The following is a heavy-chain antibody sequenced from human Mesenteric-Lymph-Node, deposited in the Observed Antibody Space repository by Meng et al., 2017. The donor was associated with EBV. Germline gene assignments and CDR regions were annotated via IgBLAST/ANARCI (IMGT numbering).Heavy chain of an antibody. CDR3: ARETRERYFEFDY. Sequence: VEVGGWGPGGGRPWETLSLTCTVSGGSVSSGLYYWSWIRQSPGKGLEWIGYIFFGGSTYYNPSLKNRVTISIDRSKNQFSVKLDSVTAADTAVYYCARETRERYFEFDYWGQGTLVTVSS. CDR2: IFFGGST. V-gene: IGHV4-61*01. CDR1: GGSVSSGLYY. D-gene: IGHD2/OR15-2a*01. J-gene: IGHJ4*02.